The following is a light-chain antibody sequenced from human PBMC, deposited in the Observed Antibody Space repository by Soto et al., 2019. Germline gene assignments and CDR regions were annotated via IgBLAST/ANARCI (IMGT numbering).Light chain of an antibody. Sequence: DIQLTKSPSFLSASVGDRVTITCRASQGISSYLSWYQQKPGKAPKLLIYAASTLQSGVPSRFSGSGSGTEFTLTISSLQPEDFATYYCQQLNTTPFTFGPGTKGDIK. CDR1: QGISSY. CDR3: QQLNTTPFT. CDR2: AAS. V-gene: IGKV1-9*01. J-gene: IGKJ3*01.